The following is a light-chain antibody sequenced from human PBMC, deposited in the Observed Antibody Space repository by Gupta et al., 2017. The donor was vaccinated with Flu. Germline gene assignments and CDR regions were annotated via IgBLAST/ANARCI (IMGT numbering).Light chain of an antibody. CDR2: DDI. CDR1: NIGRKS. V-gene: IGLV3-21*02. J-gene: IGLJ2*01. Sequence: GGNNIGRKSVHWYQQKPSQAPVLVVSDDIDRPSGIPERFSGSNSGNTATLTISRVEAGDGADYYCQVWDSSSDHVVFGGGTKLTVL. CDR3: QVWDSSSDHVV.